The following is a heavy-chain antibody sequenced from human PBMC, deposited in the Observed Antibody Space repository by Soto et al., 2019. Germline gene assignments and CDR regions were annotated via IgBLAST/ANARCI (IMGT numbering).Heavy chain of an antibody. CDR3: ARTCPLGACYKHDLYKFGLDV. V-gene: IGHV1-18*04. J-gene: IGHJ6*02. CDR2: ISAYNGHT. Sequence: QIQLEQSGPEVKKPGASVRVSCKASGYPFTTYGFSWGRQAPGQGLEWMGWISAYNGHTDLEEKFQGRVTMTTDTGTATGYLEVTSLRSDDTAVYYCARTCPLGACYKHDLYKFGLDVWGQGTTVIVSS. CDR1: GYPFTTYG. D-gene: IGHD1-20*01.